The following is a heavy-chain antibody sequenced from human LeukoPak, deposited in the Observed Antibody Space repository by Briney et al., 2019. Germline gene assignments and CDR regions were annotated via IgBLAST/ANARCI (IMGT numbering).Heavy chain of an antibody. CDR1: GGSISSSSYY. V-gene: IGHV4-39*07. D-gene: IGHD5-12*01. CDR3: AVRRSYDYFG. CDR2: IYYSGST. Sequence: KSSETLSLTCTVSGGSISSSSYYWGWIRQPPGKGLEWIGSIYYSGSTYYNPSLKSRVTISVDTSKNQFSLKLSSVTAADTAVYYCAVRRSYDYFGWGQGTLVTVSS. J-gene: IGHJ4*02.